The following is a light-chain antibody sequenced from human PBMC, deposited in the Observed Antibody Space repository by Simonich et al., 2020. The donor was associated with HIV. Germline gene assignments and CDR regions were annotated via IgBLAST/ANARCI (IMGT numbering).Light chain of an antibody. J-gene: IGLJ2*01. CDR3: SSYTGSSTWV. CDR2: DVR. CDR1: SSDVGGYNY. Sequence: QSALTQPASVSGSPGQSINISCTGTSSDVGGYNYVFWYQQDPGRAPKLLLYDVRKRPSGVSSRFSGSKSGNTASLTISRLQAEDEADYCCSSYTGSSTWVFGGGTKLTVL. V-gene: IGLV2-14*01.